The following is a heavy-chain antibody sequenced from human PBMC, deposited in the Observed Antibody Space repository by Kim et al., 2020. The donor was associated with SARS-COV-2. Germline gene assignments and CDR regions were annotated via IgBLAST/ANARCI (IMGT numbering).Heavy chain of an antibody. CDR3: AKDRPIVVVPAAPAPFDY. D-gene: IGHD2-2*01. Sequence: KGLFTISRDKSKNTLYLQMNSLRAEDTAVYYCAKDRPIVVVPAAPAPFDYWGQGTLVTVSS. J-gene: IGHJ4*02. V-gene: IGHV3-23*01.